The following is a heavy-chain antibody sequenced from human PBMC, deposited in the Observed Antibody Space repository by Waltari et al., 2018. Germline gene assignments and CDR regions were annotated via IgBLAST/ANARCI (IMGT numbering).Heavy chain of an antibody. CDR3: AIDLGGDCSGGSCYSNWFDP. V-gene: IGHV1-69*01. D-gene: IGHD2-15*01. Sequence: QVQLVQSGAEVKKPGSSVKVSCKASGGTFRSYASSWAPHAPGQGLEWMGGIIPIFGTANYAQKFQGRVTITADESTSTAYMELSSLRSEDTAVYYCAIDLGGDCSGGSCYSNWFDPWGQGTLVTVSS. CDR2: IIPIFGTA. CDR1: GGTFRSYA. J-gene: IGHJ5*02.